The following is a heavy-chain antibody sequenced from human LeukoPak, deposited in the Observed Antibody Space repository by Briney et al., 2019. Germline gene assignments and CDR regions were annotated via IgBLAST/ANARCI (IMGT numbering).Heavy chain of an antibody. V-gene: IGHV3-23*01. CDR1: GFTFPTNG. CDR2: ISGSGDNT. J-gene: IGHJ6*02. D-gene: IGHD2-15*01. Sequence: GGSLGLSCAASGFTFPTNGMSWVRQAPGKGPGWVSSISGSGDNTYYAESVTGRFTISRDSSKNTLYLQMSSLRAEDTAVYYCSKSGRVLDVRGQGTTVTVSS. CDR3: SKSGRVLDV.